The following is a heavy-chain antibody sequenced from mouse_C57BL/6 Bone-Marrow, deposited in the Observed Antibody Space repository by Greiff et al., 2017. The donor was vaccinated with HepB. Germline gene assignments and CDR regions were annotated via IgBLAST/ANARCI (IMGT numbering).Heavy chain of an antibody. CDR1: GYAFSSSW. CDR3: ARGLLAYYFDY. V-gene: IGHV1-82*01. Sequence: QVQLQQSGPELVKPGASVKISCKASGYAFSSSWMNWVKQRPGKGLEWIGRIYPGDGDTNYNGKFKGKATLTADKSSSTAYVQLSSLTSEDSAVYFCARGLLAYYFDYWGQGTTLTVSS. J-gene: IGHJ2*01. CDR2: IYPGDGDT.